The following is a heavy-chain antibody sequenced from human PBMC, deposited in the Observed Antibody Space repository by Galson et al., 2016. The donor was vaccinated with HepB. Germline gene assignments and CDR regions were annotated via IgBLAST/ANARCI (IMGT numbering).Heavy chain of an antibody. J-gene: IGHJ4*02. D-gene: IGHD1-1*01. CDR2: ISTNSGST. V-gene: IGHV1-18*01. Sequence: SVKVSCKASGYIFTRNGTSWVRQAPGQGLEWLGWISTNSGSTNYAQKVQDRITMTTDTSTRTVYMELRSLTSDDTAVYYCARDANWNLDYWGQGTLVTVSS. CDR1: GYIFTRNG. CDR3: ARDANWNLDY.